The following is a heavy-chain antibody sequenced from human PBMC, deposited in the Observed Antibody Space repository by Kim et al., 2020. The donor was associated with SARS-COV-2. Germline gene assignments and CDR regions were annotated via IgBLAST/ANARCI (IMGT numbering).Heavy chain of an antibody. D-gene: IGHD4-17*01. J-gene: IGHJ4*02. CDR1: GFTFSSYA. CDR2: ISYDGSNK. V-gene: IGHV3-30*04. CDR3: ARAHDYDY. Sequence: GGSLRLFCAASGFTFSSYAMHWVRQAPGKGLEWVAVISYDGSNKYYTDSVKGRFTISRDNSKNTLYLQMNSLRAEDTAVYYCARAHDYDYWGQGTLVTVSS.